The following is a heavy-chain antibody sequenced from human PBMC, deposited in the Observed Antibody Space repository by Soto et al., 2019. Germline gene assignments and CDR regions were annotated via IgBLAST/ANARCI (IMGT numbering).Heavy chain of an antibody. CDR3: ARGGLYHKFYSAMDV. J-gene: IGHJ6*02. V-gene: IGHV3-74*01. D-gene: IGHD2-21*01. Sequence: PGGSLRLSCATSGFTFSNFWMHWVRQAPGKGVEWVSRIKSDGTRTGYADSVRGRFTISRDNAENTLYLQMNTLRGEDTAVYYCARGGLYHKFYSAMDVWGQGTTVTVSS. CDR2: IKSDGTRT. CDR1: GFTFSNFW.